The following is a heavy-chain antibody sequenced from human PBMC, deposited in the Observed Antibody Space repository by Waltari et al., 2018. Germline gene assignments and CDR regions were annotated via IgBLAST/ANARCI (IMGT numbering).Heavy chain of an antibody. V-gene: IGHV1-18*04. CDR3: ARGAPYGDYLPCDY. Sequence: QVQLVQSGAEVEKPGASVKVSCKAIGYTFTRYGISWVRQAPGQGREWMGWVSPHNGDTDYAQKFQGRVTMATDTFMNTAYMELRSLRPDDTAVYYCARGAPYGDYLPCDYWGQGTLVTVSS. D-gene: IGHD4-17*01. CDR1: GYTFTRYG. J-gene: IGHJ4*02. CDR2: VSPHNGDT.